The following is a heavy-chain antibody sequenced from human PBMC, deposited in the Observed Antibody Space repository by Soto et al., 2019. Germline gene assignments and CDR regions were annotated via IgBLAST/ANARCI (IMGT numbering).Heavy chain of an antibody. CDR1: GFTFTSSA. CDR2: IVVGSGNT. Sequence: SVKVSCKASGFTFTSSAMQWVRQARGQRLEWIGWIVVGSGNTNYAQKFQERVTITRDMSTSTAYMELSSLRSEDTAVYCCAASTQSHCSGGSCYAGGSDYWGQGTLVTVSS. CDR3: AASTQSHCSGGSCYAGGSDY. J-gene: IGHJ4*02. D-gene: IGHD2-15*01. V-gene: IGHV1-58*02.